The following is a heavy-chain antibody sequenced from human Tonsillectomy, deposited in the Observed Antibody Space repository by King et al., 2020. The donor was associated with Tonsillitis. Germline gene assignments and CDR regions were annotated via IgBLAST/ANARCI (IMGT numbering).Heavy chain of an antibody. CDR3: AKDKQLVFDY. D-gene: IGHD6-13*01. J-gene: IGHJ4*02. CDR1: GFTFSSYG. V-gene: IGHV3-30*18. Sequence: VQLVESGGGVVQPGRSLRLSCAASGFTFSSYGMHWVRQAPGKGLEWVAVISYVGSNKYYADSVKGRFTISRDNSKNTLYLQMNSLRAEDTAVYYCAKDKQLVFDYWGQGTLVTVSS. CDR2: ISYVGSNK.